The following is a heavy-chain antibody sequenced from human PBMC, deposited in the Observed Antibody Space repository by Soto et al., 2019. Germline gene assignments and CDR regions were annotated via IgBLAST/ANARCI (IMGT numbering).Heavy chain of an antibody. CDR1: GYTFTGYY. J-gene: IGHJ3*02. D-gene: IGHD3-22*01. CDR2: IIPIFGTA. V-gene: IGHV1-69*13. Sequence: GASVKVSCKASGYTFTGYYMHWVRQAPGQGLEWMGGIIPIFGTANYAQKFQGRVTITADESTSTAYMELSSLRSEDTAVYYCARANDSSGYYYGDAFDIWGRGTMVTV. CDR3: ARANDSSGYYYGDAFDI.